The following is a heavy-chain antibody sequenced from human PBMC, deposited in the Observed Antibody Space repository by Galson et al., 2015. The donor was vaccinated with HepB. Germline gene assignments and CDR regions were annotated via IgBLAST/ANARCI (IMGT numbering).Heavy chain of an antibody. Sequence: QSGAEVKKPGESLKISCKASEYTFSKYWIAWVRQMPGKGLEWMGIIYPDDSDTRYSPSFQGQVTISADKSINTTCLQWDSLKASDSAIYYCAKHKTPSARLVPFDSWGQGTLVIVSS. CDR3: AKHKTPSARLVPFDS. J-gene: IGHJ4*02. D-gene: IGHD2-2*01. CDR1: EYTFSKYW. V-gene: IGHV5-51*01. CDR2: IYPDDSDT.